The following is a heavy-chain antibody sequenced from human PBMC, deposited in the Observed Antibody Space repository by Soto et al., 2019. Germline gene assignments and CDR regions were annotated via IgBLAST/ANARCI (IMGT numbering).Heavy chain of an antibody. J-gene: IGHJ4*02. CDR2: IWYDGSNK. Sequence: GGSLRLSCAASGFTFISYGMRWVRQAPGKGLEWVAVIWYDGSNKYYADSVKGRFTISRDNSKNTLYLQMNSLRAEDTAVYYCARDLGGDYDYWGQGTLVTVSS. D-gene: IGHD2-21*01. CDR1: GFTFISYG. V-gene: IGHV3-33*01. CDR3: ARDLGGDYDY.